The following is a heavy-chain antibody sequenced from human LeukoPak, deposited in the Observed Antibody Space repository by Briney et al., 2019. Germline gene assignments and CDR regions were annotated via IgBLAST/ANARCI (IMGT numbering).Heavy chain of an antibody. CDR1: GYTFTSYY. J-gene: IGHJ4*02. D-gene: IGHD6-19*01. Sequence: ASVKVSCKASGYTFTSYYMHWVRQAPGEGGEWMGWINPNSGGTNYEKKFQGRVTMTRDTSISTAYMELSRLRSDDTAVYYCAREWGIAVAVKGYWGQGTLVTVSS. CDR3: AREWGIAVAVKGY. V-gene: IGHV1-2*02. CDR2: INPNSGGT.